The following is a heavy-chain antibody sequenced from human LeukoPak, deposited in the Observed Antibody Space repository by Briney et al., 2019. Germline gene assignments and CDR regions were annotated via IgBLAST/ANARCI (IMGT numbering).Heavy chain of an antibody. Sequence: PSETLSLTCTVSGRSISSYYWSWIRQPPGKGLEWIGYIYHSGNTYYNPSLKSRVTISIRNSKNQFSLKVNSVTAADTAVYYCARDRNYYDSSGPPYYYSALDVWGQGTTVTVSS. CDR3: ARDRNYYDSSGPPYYYSALDV. CDR1: GRSISSYY. V-gene: IGHV4-59*01. D-gene: IGHD3-22*01. CDR2: IYHSGNT. J-gene: IGHJ6*02.